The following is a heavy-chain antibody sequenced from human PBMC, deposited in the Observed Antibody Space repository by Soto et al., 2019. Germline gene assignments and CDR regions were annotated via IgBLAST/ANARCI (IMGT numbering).Heavy chain of an antibody. CDR1: GGDFKNFI. Sequence: VQLVQSGAEVRKPGSSVKVSCKASGGDFKNFIIAWVRQAPGHGLEWMGGVIPIFGTPNFVQKFQDRVTITADEATSTTYMELRSLRSDDTAVYYCARVGSCLSASCLSYGMDVWGQGNTVIVSS. D-gene: IGHD2-2*01. CDR3: ARVGSCLSASCLSYGMDV. CDR2: VIPIFGTP. J-gene: IGHJ6*02. V-gene: IGHV1-69*01.